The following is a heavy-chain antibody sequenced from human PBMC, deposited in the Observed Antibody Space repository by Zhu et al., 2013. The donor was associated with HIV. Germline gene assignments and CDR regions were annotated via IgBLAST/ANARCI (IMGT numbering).Heavy chain of an antibody. CDR1: GYTLSNYG. J-gene: IGHJ4*02. CDR2: INAYNGDP. V-gene: IGHV1-18*04. Sequence: QVQLVQSGGEVKKPGASVKVSCKAFGYTLSNYGMNWVRQAPGQGLEWMGWINAYNGDPRYAQNFQGRVTMTTDTSTSTAYMELRSLRSDDTAVYYCARGTYSSTDYWGQGTLVTVSS. CDR3: ARGTYSSTDY. D-gene: IGHD6-13*01.